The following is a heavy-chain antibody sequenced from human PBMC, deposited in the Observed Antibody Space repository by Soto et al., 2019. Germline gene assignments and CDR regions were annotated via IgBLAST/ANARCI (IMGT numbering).Heavy chain of an antibody. CDR2: IWYDGSNK. Sequence: QVPLVESGGGVVQPGRSLRLSCAASGFTFSSYGMHWVRQAPGKGLEWVAVIWYDGSNKYYADSVKGRFTISRDNSKNTLYLQMNSLRAEDTAVYYCARESLTVTSHYYYYYMDVWGKGTTVTVSS. CDR1: GFTFSSYG. V-gene: IGHV3-33*01. J-gene: IGHJ6*03. CDR3: ARESLTVTSHYYYYYMDV. D-gene: IGHD4-17*01.